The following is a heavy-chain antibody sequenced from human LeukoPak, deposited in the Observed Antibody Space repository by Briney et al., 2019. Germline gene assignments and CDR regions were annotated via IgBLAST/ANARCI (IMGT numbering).Heavy chain of an antibody. D-gene: IGHD3-10*01. CDR1: AFTFSSYA. V-gene: IGHV3-30-3*01. Sequence: GGSLRLSCAASAFTFSSYAVHWVRQAPGKGLEWVAVISYDGSNKYYADSVKGRFTISRDNSKNTLYLQMNSLRAEDTAVYYCAKDNAYYYADYWGQGTLVTVSS. CDR3: AKDNAYYYADY. J-gene: IGHJ4*02. CDR2: ISYDGSNK.